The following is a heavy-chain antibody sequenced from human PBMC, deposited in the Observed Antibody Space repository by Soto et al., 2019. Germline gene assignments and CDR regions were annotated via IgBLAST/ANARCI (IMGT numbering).Heavy chain of an antibody. Sequence: GGSLRLSCAASGFTVSVNLMNWVRQAPGKGLEWVSVINSGGTTDYADSVKGRFTISRDISRNTLYLQMNSLRAEDTAVYYCARHRLSPNDFWGGYYLDYWGQGTLVTVSS. CDR1: GFTVSVNL. CDR3: ARHRLSPNDFWGGYYLDY. CDR2: INSGGTT. D-gene: IGHD3-3*01. J-gene: IGHJ4*02. V-gene: IGHV3-66*04.